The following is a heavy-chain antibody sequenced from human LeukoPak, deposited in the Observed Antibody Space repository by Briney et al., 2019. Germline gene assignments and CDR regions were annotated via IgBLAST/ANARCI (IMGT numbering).Heavy chain of an antibody. J-gene: IGHJ4*02. CDR1: GFTFSSYD. CDR2: ISSSSTYT. V-gene: IGHV3-23*01. Sequence: GGSLRLSCTASGFTFSSYDMTWVRQAPGKGLEWVSSISSSSTYTYYADSVKGRFTISRDNSKNTLYLQMNSLRAEDTAVYYCATPRAPRMLYAPNDYWGQGTLVTVSS. D-gene: IGHD2-8*01. CDR3: ATPRAPRMLYAPNDY.